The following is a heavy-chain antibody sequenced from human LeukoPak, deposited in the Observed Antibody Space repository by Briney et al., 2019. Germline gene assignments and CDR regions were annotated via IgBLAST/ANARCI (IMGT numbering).Heavy chain of an antibody. J-gene: IGHJ4*02. CDR3: ARNGDYAVFDY. CDR1: GGSISSGGYY. V-gene: IGHV4-31*03. D-gene: IGHD4-17*01. CDR2: IYYSGST. Sequence: SENLSLTCTVSGGSISSGGYYWSWIRQHPGKGLEWIGYIYYSGSTYYNPSLKSRVTISVDTSKNQFSLKLSSVTAADTAGYYCARNGDYAVFDYWGQGTLVTVSS.